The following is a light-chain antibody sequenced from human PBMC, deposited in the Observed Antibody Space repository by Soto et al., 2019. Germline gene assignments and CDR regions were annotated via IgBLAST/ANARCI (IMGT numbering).Light chain of an antibody. Sequence: QSALTQPASVSGSPGQSITISCTGSNSDVGAYNFVSWYQQHPGKAPKLMIYEVSNRPSGVSNRFSGSKSGNTASLTFSGLQAEDEADYYCNSYTSTSARVFGGGTKLTVL. CDR2: EVS. V-gene: IGLV2-14*01. CDR3: NSYTSTSARV. CDR1: NSDVGAYNF. J-gene: IGLJ3*02.